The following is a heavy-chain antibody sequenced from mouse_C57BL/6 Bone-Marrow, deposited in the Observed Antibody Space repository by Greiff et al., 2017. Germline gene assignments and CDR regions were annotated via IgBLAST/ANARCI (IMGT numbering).Heavy chain of an antibody. CDR3: ARGSNFNYYAMDY. CDR2: IDPNSGGN. CDR1: GYTFTSYW. D-gene: IGHD2-5*01. J-gene: IGHJ4*01. V-gene: IGHV1-72*01. Sequence: QVQLQQPGAELVKPGASVKLSCKASGYTFTSYWMHWVKQRPGRGLEWLGRIDPNSGGNKYNEKFKSKATLTVDKPSSTAYMQLSSLTSEDSAVYYCARGSNFNYYAMDYWGQGTSVTVSS.